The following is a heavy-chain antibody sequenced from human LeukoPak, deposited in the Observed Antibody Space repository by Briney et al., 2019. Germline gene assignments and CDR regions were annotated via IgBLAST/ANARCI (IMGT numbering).Heavy chain of an antibody. CDR2: INHSGST. J-gene: IGHJ3*02. D-gene: IGHD3-22*01. Sequence: SETLSLTCAVYGGSFSGYYWSWIRQPPGKGLEWIGEINHSGSTNYNPSLKSRVTISVDTSKNQFSLKLSSVTAADTAVYYCARGRRITMIVVVIKTPVRAFDIWGQGTMVTVSS. CDR3: ARGRRITMIVVVIKTPVRAFDI. V-gene: IGHV4-34*01. CDR1: GGSFSGYY.